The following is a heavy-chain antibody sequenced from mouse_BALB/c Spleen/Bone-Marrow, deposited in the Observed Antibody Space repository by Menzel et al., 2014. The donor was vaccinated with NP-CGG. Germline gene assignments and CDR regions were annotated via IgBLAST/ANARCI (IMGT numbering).Heavy chain of an antibody. CDR1: GYAFSGYW. CDR2: IYPGDGDT. V-gene: IGHV1-80*01. Sequence: LEESGAEPVRPGSSVKISCKASGYAFSGYWMNWVKQRPGQGLEWIGQIYPGDGDTDYNGKFKGKATLTADKSSSTAYMQLSSLTSEDSAVYFCARGGISVDYWGQGTTLTVSS. CDR3: ARGGISVDY. J-gene: IGHJ2*01.